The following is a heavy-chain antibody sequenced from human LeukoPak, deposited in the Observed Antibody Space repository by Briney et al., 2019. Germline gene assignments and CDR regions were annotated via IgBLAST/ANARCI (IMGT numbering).Heavy chain of an antibody. V-gene: IGHV4-39*07. Sequence: SETLSLTCTVSVGSISSSSYYWGWVRQPPGKGLEWIGVICYSGITYYNPSLKSRVTMSVDTSKIHFSLKLSSVTAADTAVYYCARANSYDGSGHYYEFACWGQGTLVTVSS. CDR2: ICYSGIT. D-gene: IGHD3-22*01. J-gene: IGHJ4*02. CDR1: VGSISSSSYY. CDR3: ARANSYDGSGHYYEFAC.